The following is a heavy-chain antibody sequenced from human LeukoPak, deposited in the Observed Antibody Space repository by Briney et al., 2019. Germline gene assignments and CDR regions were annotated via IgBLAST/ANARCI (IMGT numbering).Heavy chain of an antibody. V-gene: IGHV3-53*01. CDR3: AREELMGGSNPSGWFDP. D-gene: IGHD1-26*01. CDR2: IYSGGST. CDR1: GFTVSSNY. J-gene: IGHJ5*02. Sequence: QPGGSLRLSCAASGFTVSSNYMSWVRQAPGKGLEWVSVIYSGGSTYYADSVKGRFTISRDNSKNTLYLQMNSLRAEDTAVYYCAREELMGGSNPSGWFDPWGQGTLVTVSS.